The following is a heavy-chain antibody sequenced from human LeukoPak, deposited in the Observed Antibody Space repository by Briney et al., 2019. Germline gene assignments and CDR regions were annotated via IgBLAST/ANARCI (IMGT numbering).Heavy chain of an antibody. CDR3: AMALDY. D-gene: IGHD5-24*01. Sequence: GRSLRLSCAASGFTFDDYAMHWVRHAPGKGLEWVSGISWNSGSIGYADSVKGRFTISRDNAKNSLYLQMNSLRVEDTAVYYCAMALDYWGQGTLVTVSS. J-gene: IGHJ4*02. CDR2: ISWNSGSI. CDR1: GFTFDDYA. V-gene: IGHV3-9*01.